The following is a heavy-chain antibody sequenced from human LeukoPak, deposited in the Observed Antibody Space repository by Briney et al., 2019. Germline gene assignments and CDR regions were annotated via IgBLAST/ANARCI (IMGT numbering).Heavy chain of an antibody. Sequence: GGSLRLSCVASGFSFSSYGMHWVRLAPGRGLEWVAFIPRDGSYEKYADSVKGRFAISRDNSKSTLYLHMNSLRAEDTAVYYCANIPNSFGPDYWGQGSLVTV. CDR2: IPRDGSYE. J-gene: IGHJ4*02. CDR3: ANIPNSFGPDY. V-gene: IGHV3-30*02. D-gene: IGHD3-16*01. CDR1: GFSFSSYG.